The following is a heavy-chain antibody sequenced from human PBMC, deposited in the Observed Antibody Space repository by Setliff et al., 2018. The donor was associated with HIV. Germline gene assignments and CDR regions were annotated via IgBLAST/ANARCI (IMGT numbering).Heavy chain of an antibody. Sequence: GGSLRPSCAASGFTFSSYSMNWVRQAPGKGLEWVSSISSSSNYIYYVDSVKGRFTISRDNAKNSVYLQMNSLRAEDTAVYYCATGRIAVAAYNYYYYMDVWGKGTTVTVSS. V-gene: IGHV3-21*01. J-gene: IGHJ6*03. CDR2: ISSSSNYI. D-gene: IGHD6-19*01. CDR3: ATGRIAVAAYNYYYYMDV. CDR1: GFTFSSYS.